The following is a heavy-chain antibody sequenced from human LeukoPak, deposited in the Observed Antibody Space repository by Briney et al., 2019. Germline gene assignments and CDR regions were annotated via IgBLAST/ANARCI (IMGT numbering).Heavy chain of an antibody. CDR3: ARDPGGVAVAGFFDY. CDR1: GGSISSGGYY. CDR2: IYHSGST. J-gene: IGHJ4*02. Sequence: SQTLSLTCTVSGGSISSGGYYWSWIRQPPGKGLEWIGYIYHSGSTYYNPSPKSRVTISVDRSKNQFSLKLSSVTAADTAVYYCARDPGGVAVAGFFDYWGQGTLVTVSS. V-gene: IGHV4-30-2*01. D-gene: IGHD6-19*01.